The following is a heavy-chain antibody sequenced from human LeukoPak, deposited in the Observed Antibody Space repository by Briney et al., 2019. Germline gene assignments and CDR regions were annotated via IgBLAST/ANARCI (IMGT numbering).Heavy chain of an antibody. Sequence: GGSLRLSCAASGLTVSKNYMSWVRQAPGKGLESVSVTYGDGSTSYADSVKDRFTISRDISKNTFFLQMNNLRAEDTAVYYCASRGDGHRNWYFDLWGRGTLVTVSS. CDR1: GLTVSKNY. CDR2: TYGDGST. CDR3: ASRGDGHRNWYFDL. V-gene: IGHV3-66*01. J-gene: IGHJ2*01. D-gene: IGHD5-24*01.